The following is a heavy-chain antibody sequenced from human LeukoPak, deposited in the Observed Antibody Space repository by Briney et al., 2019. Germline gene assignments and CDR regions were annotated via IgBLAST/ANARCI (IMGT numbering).Heavy chain of an antibody. J-gene: IGHJ4*02. V-gene: IGHV3-30*03. CDR2: ISYDGSNK. D-gene: IGHD3-3*01. CDR1: GFTFSSYG. CDR3: AREDQEGYYDFWSGYLPGLFDY. Sequence: GGSLRLSCAASGFTFSSYGMHWVRQAPGKGLEWVAVISYDGSNKYYADSVKGRFTISRDNAKNSLYLQMNSLRAEDTAVYYCAREDQEGYYDFWSGYLPGLFDYWGQGTLVTVSS.